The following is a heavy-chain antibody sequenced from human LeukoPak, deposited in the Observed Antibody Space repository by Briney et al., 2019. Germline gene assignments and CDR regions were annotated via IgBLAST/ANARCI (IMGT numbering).Heavy chain of an antibody. J-gene: IGHJ4*02. CDR2: INPNSGGT. V-gene: IGHV1-2*02. D-gene: IGHD3-16*01. CDR3: ARVNNYDYVWGSYIDY. Sequence: ASVKVSCKASGYTFTGYYMHWVRQAPGQGLEWMGWINPNSGGTNYAQKFQGRVTMTRDTSISTAYMELSRLRSDDTAVYYCARVNNYDYVWGSYIDYWGQGTLVTVSS. CDR1: GYTFTGYY.